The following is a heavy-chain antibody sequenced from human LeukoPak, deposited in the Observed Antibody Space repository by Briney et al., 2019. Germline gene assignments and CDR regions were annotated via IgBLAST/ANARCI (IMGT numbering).Heavy chain of an antibody. CDR2: INPGNGDT. CDR3: AITLDSYGYNRGYYYCMDV. J-gene: IGHJ6*03. Sequence: GASVKVSCKASGYSFTSYSMHWVRQAPGQRLEWMGWINPGNGDTKYSQEFQGRVTITRDTSGSTAYMELNSLRSDDTAVYYCAITLDSYGYNRGYYYCMDVWGKGTTVTVSS. CDR1: GYSFTSYS. D-gene: IGHD5-18*01. V-gene: IGHV1-3*01.